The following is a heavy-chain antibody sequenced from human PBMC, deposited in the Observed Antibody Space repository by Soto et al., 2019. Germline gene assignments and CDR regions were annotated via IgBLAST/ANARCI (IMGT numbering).Heavy chain of an antibody. CDR2: INHSGST. CDR1: GGSFSGYY. Sequence: PSETLSLTCAVCGGSFSGYYWSWIRQPPGKGLEWIGEINHSGSTNYNPSLKSRVTISVDTSKNQFSLKLSSVTAADTAVYYCARGQLERRFSRVGWFDPWGQGTLVTVS. J-gene: IGHJ5*02. V-gene: IGHV4-34*01. CDR3: ARGQLERRFSRVGWFDP. D-gene: IGHD1-1*01.